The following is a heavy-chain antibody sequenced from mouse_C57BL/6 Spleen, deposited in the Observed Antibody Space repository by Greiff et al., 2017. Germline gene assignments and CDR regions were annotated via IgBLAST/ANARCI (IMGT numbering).Heavy chain of an antibody. CDR2: IRNKANGYTT. D-gene: IGHD1-1*01. J-gene: IGHJ4*01. CDR3: ASLGSSHYYAMDY. V-gene: IGHV7-3*01. CDR1: GFTFTDYY. Sequence: EVQLVESGGGLVQPGGSLSLSCAASGFTFTDYYMSWVRQPPGKALEWLGFIRNKANGYTTEYSASVKGRFTISRDNSQSILYLQMNALRAEDSATYYCASLGSSHYYAMDYWGQGTSVTVSS.